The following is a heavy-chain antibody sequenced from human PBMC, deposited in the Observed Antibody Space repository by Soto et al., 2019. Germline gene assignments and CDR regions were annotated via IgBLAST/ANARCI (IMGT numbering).Heavy chain of an antibody. CDR3: ARDHLLSDYYYYGMDV. Sequence: SETLSLTCTVSGGSVSSGSYYWSWIRQPPGKGLEWIGYIYYSGSTNYNPSLKSRVTISVDTSKNQFPLKLSSVTAADTAVYYCARDHLLSDYYYYGMDVWGQGTTVTVSS. D-gene: IGHD3-10*01. V-gene: IGHV4-61*01. CDR1: GGSVSSGSYY. CDR2: IYYSGST. J-gene: IGHJ6*02.